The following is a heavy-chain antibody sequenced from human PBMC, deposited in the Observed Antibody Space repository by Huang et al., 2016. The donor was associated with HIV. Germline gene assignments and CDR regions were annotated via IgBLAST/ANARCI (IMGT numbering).Heavy chain of an antibody. D-gene: IGHD3-22*01. Sequence: QVQVVQSGAEVKRPGASVKVSCKASGYTFTGYQIHWVRQAPGQGLEWMGWINVKTGGTNYAQNDQGRVTMTRDMTTSTAYMELRRLRPDDTAVYYCARVNSIEYYDGSGYLDFWGQGTLVTVSS. CDR2: INVKTGGT. V-gene: IGHV1-2*02. J-gene: IGHJ4*02. CDR3: ARVNSIEYYDGSGYLDF. CDR1: GYTFTGYQ.